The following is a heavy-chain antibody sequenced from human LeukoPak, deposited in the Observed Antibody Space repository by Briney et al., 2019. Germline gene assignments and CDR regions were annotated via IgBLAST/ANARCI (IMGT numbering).Heavy chain of an antibody. CDR2: ITTNGGST. J-gene: IGHJ4*02. D-gene: IGHD3-10*01. Sequence: GGSLRLSCSASGFIFSSYYMHWVRQAPGKGLEYVSAITTNGGSTYYADSVKGRFTISRDNSKNTLYLQMSSLRADDTAVYYCVKDLRGLDQVDRGMYFDYWGQGTLVTVSS. CDR1: GFIFSSYY. V-gene: IGHV3-64D*09. CDR3: VKDLRGLDQVDRGMYFDY.